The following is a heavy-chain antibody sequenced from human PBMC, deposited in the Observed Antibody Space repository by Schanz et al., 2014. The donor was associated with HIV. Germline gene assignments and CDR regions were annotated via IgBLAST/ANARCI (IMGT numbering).Heavy chain of an antibody. D-gene: IGHD5-12*01. CDR3: TTSRYELLGLGV. CDR1: GYTFTAYF. V-gene: IGHV1-2*02. Sequence: VQLAQSGAEVKEPAASVNASCKASGYTFTAYFVHWTRQAAGQGLEWMAWLKPNSGETKFARKSQGRVTMTRDTAINIAYMESCGVRSGGTAVYYITTSRYELLGLGVWGQGTGVTVSS. CDR2: LKPNSGET. J-gene: IGHJ4*02.